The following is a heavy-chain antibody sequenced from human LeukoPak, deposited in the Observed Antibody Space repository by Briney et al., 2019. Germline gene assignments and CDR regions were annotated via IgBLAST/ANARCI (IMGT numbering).Heavy chain of an antibody. Sequence: ASVKVSCKASGYTFTSYGISWVRQAPGQGLEWMGWISAYNGNTNYAQKLQGRVTMTRDTSTSTVYMELSSLRSEDTAVYYCARVRTYYYDSSGYYYFDYWGQGTLVTVSS. V-gene: IGHV1-18*01. J-gene: IGHJ4*02. CDR3: ARVRTYYYDSSGYYYFDY. CDR2: ISAYNGNT. D-gene: IGHD3-22*01. CDR1: GYTFTSYG.